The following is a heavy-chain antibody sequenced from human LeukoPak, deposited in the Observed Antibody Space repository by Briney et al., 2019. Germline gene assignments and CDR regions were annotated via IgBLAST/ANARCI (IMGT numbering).Heavy chain of an antibody. D-gene: IGHD2-15*01. CDR2: IYTSGST. CDR3: AREDYCCGGSCFDY. Sequence: SETLSLTCTVSGGSISSYYWSWIRQPAGNGLEWIGRIYTSGSTNYNPSLKSRVTMSVDTSKNQFSLKLSSVTAADTAVYYCAREDYCCGGSCFDYWGQGTLVTVSS. CDR1: GGSISSYY. V-gene: IGHV4-4*07. J-gene: IGHJ4*02.